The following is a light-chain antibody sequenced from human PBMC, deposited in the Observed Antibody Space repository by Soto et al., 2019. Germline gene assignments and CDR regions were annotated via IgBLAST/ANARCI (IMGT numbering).Light chain of an antibody. Sequence: EIVLTQSPATLSLSPGERATLSCRASQSVSSYLAWYQQKPGQAPRLLIYDASNRATGIPARFSGSGCGTDFTLTIRSLEPEDFAVYYCQQRSNWPTTFGPGTKVDIK. V-gene: IGKV3-11*01. J-gene: IGKJ3*01. CDR3: QQRSNWPTT. CDR2: DAS. CDR1: QSVSSY.